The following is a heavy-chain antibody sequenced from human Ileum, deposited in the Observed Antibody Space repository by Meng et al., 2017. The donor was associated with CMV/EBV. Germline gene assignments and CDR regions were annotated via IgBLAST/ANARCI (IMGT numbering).Heavy chain of an antibody. CDR2: INPNTGDT. CDR1: GYTFSAYY. V-gene: IGHV1-2*02. J-gene: IGHJ5*02. Sequence: VSCKASGYTFSAYYMHWVRQAPGQGLEWMGRINPNTGDTKYAQKFQGRVTVTRDRSIGTAYMELSGLTSDDTALYYCAALGNYFDPWGQGTLVTVSS. D-gene: IGHD1-7*01. CDR3: AALGNYFDP.